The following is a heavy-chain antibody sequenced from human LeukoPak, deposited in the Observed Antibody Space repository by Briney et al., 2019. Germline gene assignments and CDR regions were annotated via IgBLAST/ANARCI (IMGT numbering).Heavy chain of an antibody. CDR2: ISGSGGST. CDR3: AKDLLLGIVVVPAAKSHFDY. D-gene: IGHD2-2*01. Sequence: PGGSLRLSCAASGFTFSTYAMSWVRQAPGKGLECVSAISGSGGSTYYADSVKGRFTISRDNSKNTLYLQMNSLRAEDTAVYYCAKDLLLGIVVVPAAKSHFDYWGQGTLVTVSS. V-gene: IGHV3-23*01. J-gene: IGHJ4*02. CDR1: GFTFSTYA.